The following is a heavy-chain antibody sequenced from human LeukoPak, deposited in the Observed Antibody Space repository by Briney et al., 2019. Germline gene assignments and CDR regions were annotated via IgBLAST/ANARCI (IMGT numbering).Heavy chain of an antibody. CDR2: IKSKTDGGTT. Sequence: GGSLRLSCAASGFTFSNAWMSWVRQAPGKGLEWVGRIKSKTDGGTTDYAAPVKGRFTISRDDSKNTLHLQMNSLKTEDTAVYYCTTGESGSYPFDYWGQGTLVTVSS. D-gene: IGHD1-26*01. CDR1: GFTFSNAW. CDR3: TTGESGSYPFDY. V-gene: IGHV3-15*01. J-gene: IGHJ4*02.